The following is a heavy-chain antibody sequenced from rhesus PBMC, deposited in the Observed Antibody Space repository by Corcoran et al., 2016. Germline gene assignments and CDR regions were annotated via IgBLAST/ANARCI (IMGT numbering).Heavy chain of an antibody. D-gene: IGHD2-8*01. CDR2: IYGSGGST. Sequence: QVQLQESGPAVVKPSATLSLTCAVSGGSTSSSNWWSWIRQSPGKGLEWLGGIYGSGGSTEYNPSLKSRVTISIDTSKNQFSLKLSSVTAADTAVYYCARHGRGYCSGGVCYDFDYWGQGVLVTVSS. J-gene: IGHJ4*01. V-gene: IGHV4-93*02. CDR1: GGSTSSSNW. CDR3: ARHGRGYCSGGVCYDFDY.